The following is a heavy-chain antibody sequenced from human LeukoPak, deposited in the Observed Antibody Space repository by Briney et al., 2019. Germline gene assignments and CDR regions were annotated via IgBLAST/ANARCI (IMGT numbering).Heavy chain of an antibody. CDR2: INPSGGST. Sequence: AASVKVSCKASGYTFTSYYMHWVRQAPGQGLEWMGIINPSGGSTSYAQKFQGRVTMTRDTSTSTAYMELRSLRSDDTAVYYCARVPLYGSGTRDFDYWGQGTLVTVSS. CDR1: GYTFTSYY. D-gene: IGHD3-10*01. J-gene: IGHJ4*02. CDR3: ARVPLYGSGTRDFDY. V-gene: IGHV1-46*01.